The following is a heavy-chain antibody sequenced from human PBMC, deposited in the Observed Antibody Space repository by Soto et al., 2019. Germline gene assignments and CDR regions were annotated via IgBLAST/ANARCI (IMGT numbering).Heavy chain of an antibody. D-gene: IGHD6-19*01. CDR2: INHSGST. V-gene: IGHV4-34*01. J-gene: IGHJ4*02. Sequence: SETLSLTCAVYGGSFSGYYWSWIRQPPGKGLEWIGEINHSGSTNYNPSLKSRATISVDTSKNQFSLKLSSVTAADTAVYYCARTQKSRETVAGTDYWGQGTLVTVSS. CDR3: ARTQKSRETVAGTDY. CDR1: GGSFSGYY.